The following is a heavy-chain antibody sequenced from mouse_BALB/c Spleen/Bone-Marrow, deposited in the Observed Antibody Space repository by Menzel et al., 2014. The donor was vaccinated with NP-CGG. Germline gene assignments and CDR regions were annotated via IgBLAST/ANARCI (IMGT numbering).Heavy chain of an antibody. CDR3: ARGGNFAWFAY. CDR2: ISSGSSTF. J-gene: IGHJ3*01. Sequence: EVMLVESGGGLVQPGGSRKLSCAASGFTFSSFGMHWVRQAPGKGLEWVAYISSGSSTFYYADTVKGRFTISRDNPKNTLFLQMTSLRSEDTAMYYCARGGNFAWFAYWGQGTLVTGSA. CDR1: GFTFSSFG. V-gene: IGHV5-17*02.